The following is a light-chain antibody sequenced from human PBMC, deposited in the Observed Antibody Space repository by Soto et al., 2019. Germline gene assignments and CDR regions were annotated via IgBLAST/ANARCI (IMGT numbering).Light chain of an antibody. CDR1: KNDIGVYDY. V-gene: IGLV2-8*01. CDR3: SSHGGANNFYL. CDR2: EVT. Sequence: QSALTQPPSASGSPGQSVTISCTGTKNDIGVYDYVSWYQQHPGKVPKLIIYEVTNRPSGVPDRFSASKSGNTASLTVSGLQAEDEADYYCSSHGGANNFYLFGTGTKVTVL. J-gene: IGLJ1*01.